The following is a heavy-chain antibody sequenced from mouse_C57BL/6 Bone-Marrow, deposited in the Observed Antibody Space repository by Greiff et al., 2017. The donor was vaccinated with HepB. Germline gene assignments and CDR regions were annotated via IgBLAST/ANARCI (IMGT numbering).Heavy chain of an antibody. CDR2: IYPGSGST. V-gene: IGHV1-55*01. J-gene: IGHJ2*01. D-gene: IGHD1-1*01. Sequence: QVQLQQPGAELVKPGASVKMSCKASGYTFTSYWITWVKQRPGQGLEWIGDIYPGSGSTNYNEKFKSKATLTADTSSSTAYMQLSSLTSEDSAVYYCARLWRDGFDYWGQGTTLTVSS. CDR1: GYTFTSYW. CDR3: ARLWRDGFDY.